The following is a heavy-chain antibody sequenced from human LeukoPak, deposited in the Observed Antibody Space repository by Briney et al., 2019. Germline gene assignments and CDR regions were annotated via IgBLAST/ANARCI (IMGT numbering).Heavy chain of an antibody. J-gene: IGHJ4*02. CDR3: ARERMRLFGDH. V-gene: IGHV3-33*01. CDR1: AFTFSHYG. CDR2: IRSDGSNP. Sequence: GRSLRLSCAASAFTFSHYGMHWVRQAPVKGLEWVAVIRSDGSNPYYADSVKGRFTISRDNSKNTLYLQMNSLRAEDTAVYYCARERMRLFGDHWGQGTLVTVSS. D-gene: IGHD3-3*01.